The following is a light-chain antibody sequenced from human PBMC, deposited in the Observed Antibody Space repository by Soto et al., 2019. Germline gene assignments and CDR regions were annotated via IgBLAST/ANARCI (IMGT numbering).Light chain of an antibody. CDR1: QSVSSSY. CDR3: HQYGSSPLT. V-gene: IGKV3-20*01. Sequence: EIVLTQSPGTLSFSPGERATLYCRASQSVSSSYLAWYQQKPGQAPRLLIYGASSMATCIPARFTGSGSGTYFTLTISRLKPEDLALDYCHQYGSSPLTFGVQTKVAVK. J-gene: IGKJ4*01. CDR2: GAS.